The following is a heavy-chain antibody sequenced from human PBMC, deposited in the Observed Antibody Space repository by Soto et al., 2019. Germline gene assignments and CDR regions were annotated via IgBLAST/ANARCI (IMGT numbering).Heavy chain of an antibody. D-gene: IGHD6-13*01. J-gene: IGHJ4*02. CDR1: GGSISSSSYY. CDR3: ARRGSSSWYGY. CDR2: IYYSGST. V-gene: IGHV4-39*01. Sequence: QLQLQESGPGLVKPSETLSLTCTVSGGSISSSSYYWGWIRQPPGKGLEWIGSIYYSGSTYYNPSLQSRVTISVDTSKNRFSLQLSSVTAADTSVYYCARRGSSSWYGYWGQGTLVTVSS.